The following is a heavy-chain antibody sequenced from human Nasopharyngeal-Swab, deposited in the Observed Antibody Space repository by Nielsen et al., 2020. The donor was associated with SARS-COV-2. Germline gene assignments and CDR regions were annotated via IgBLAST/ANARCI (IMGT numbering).Heavy chain of an antibody. Sequence: GEAQKTSRAASGFTIRSYWMSGGRQAPGKGVEWVANIKQDGSEKSYVDSVKGRFTISRANAKNSLYLQMNSLRAEDTAVYYCARDGRQQLRPEGLFDPWGQGTLVTVSS. D-gene: IGHD6-13*01. CDR1: GFTIRSYW. V-gene: IGHV3-7*04. CDR3: ARDGRQQLRPEGLFDP. CDR2: IKQDGSEK. J-gene: IGHJ5*02.